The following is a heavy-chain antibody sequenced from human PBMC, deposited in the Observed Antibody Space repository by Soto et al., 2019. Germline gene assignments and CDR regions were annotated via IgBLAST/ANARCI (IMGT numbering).Heavy chain of an antibody. CDR1: GGTFSSYA. Sequence: SVKVSCKASGGTFSSYAISWVRQAPGQGLEWMGGIIPIFGTANYAQKFQGRVTITADKSTSTAYMELSSLRSEDTAVYYCARAGYSGYDLGGYYYYYGMDVWGQGTTVTISS. CDR3: ARAGYSGYDLGGYYYYYGMDV. D-gene: IGHD5-12*01. J-gene: IGHJ6*02. V-gene: IGHV1-69*06. CDR2: IIPIFGTA.